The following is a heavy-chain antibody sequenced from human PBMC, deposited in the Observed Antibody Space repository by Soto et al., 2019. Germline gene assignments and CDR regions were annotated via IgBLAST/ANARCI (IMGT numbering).Heavy chain of an antibody. CDR2: ISSSSSTI. D-gene: IGHD2-15*01. CDR3: ARDKYSAGYCSGGSCYRPFDY. CDR1: GFTFSSYS. V-gene: IGHV3-48*01. Sequence: EVQLVESGGGFVQPGGSLRLSCAASGFTFSSYSMNWVRQAPGKGLEWVSYISSSSSTIYYADSVKGRFTISRDNAKNSLYLQMNSLRAEDTAVYYCARDKYSAGYCSGGSCYRPFDYWGQGTLVTVSS. J-gene: IGHJ4*02.